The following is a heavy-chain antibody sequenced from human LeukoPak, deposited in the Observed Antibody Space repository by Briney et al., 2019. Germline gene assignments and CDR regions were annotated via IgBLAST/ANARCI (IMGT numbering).Heavy chain of an antibody. V-gene: IGHV4-4*07. Sequence: SETLSLTCTVSGGSISSYYWSWIRQPAGKGLEWIGRIYSSGSTNYNPSLKSRVTMSVDTSKNQFSLKLSSVTAADTAVYYCVGWSATRIDYWGQGTLVTVSS. CDR3: VGWSATRIDY. D-gene: IGHD3-3*01. CDR1: GGSISSYY. CDR2: IYSSGST. J-gene: IGHJ4*02.